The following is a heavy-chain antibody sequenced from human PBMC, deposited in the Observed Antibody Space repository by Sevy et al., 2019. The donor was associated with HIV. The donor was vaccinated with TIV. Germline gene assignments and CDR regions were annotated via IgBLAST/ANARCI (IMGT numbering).Heavy chain of an antibody. CDR1: GYTFTSYG. CDR3: ARDRSGYYYYGMDV. D-gene: IGHD3-22*01. J-gene: IGHJ6*02. CDR2: ISAYNGNT. V-gene: IGHV1-18*01. Sequence: ASVKVSCKASGYTFTSYGISWVRQAPGQGLEWMGWISAYNGNTNYAQKLQGRVTMTTDTSTRTAYMELRSLRSDDTAVYYWARDRSGYYYYGMDVWGQGTTVTVSS.